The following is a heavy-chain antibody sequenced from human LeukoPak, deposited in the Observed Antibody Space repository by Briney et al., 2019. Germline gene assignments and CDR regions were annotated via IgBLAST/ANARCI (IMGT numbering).Heavy chain of an antibody. V-gene: IGHV4-38-2*02. J-gene: IGHJ4*02. CDR2: IHHTGST. D-gene: IGHD6-6*01. Sequence: SETLSLTCNVSGYSISSGYYWGWIRQPPGKGLECIGIIHHTGSTYYKSSLKSRVTISVDTSKNQFSLKLSSVTAADTAVYYCARERYSSSPKGPNFDYWGQGTLVTVSS. CDR1: GYSISSGYY. CDR3: ARERYSSSPKGPNFDY.